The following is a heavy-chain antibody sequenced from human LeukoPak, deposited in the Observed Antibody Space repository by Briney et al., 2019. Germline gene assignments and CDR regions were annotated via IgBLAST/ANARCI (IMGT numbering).Heavy chain of an antibody. Sequence: SETLSLTCAVYGGSFSGYYWSWIRQPPGKGLEWIGEINHSGSTNYNPSLKSRVTISVDTSKNQFSLKLSSVTAADTAVYYCARVRFGSSWYDYWGQGTLVTVSS. CDR3: ARVRFGSSWYDY. J-gene: IGHJ4*02. V-gene: IGHV4-34*01. CDR2: INHSGST. D-gene: IGHD6-13*01. CDR1: GGSFSGYY.